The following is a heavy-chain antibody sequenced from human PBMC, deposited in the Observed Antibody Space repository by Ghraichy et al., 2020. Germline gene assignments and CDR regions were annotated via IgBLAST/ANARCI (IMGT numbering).Heavy chain of an antibody. V-gene: IGHV3-13*01. J-gene: IGHJ6*02. CDR3: ARGYCSSTSCPDEDYYYGMDV. CDR2: IGTAGDT. Sequence: GSLRLSCAASGFTFSSYDMHWVRQATGKGLEWVSAIGTAGDTYYPGSVKGRFTISRENAKNSLYLQMNSLRAGDTAVYYCARGYCSSTSCPDEDYYYGMDVWGQGTTVTVSS. CDR1: GFTFSSYD. D-gene: IGHD2-2*01.